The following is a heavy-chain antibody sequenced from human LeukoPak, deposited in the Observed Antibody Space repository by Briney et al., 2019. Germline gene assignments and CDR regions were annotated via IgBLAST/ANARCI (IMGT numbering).Heavy chain of an antibody. CDR2: IRYDGSKK. CDR3: AKGYFSYSSSLDAFDI. V-gene: IGHV3-30*02. D-gene: IGHD6-6*01. CDR1: GFTFSSYG. J-gene: IGHJ3*02. Sequence: GGSLRLSCAASGFTFSSYGMHWVRQAPGKGLEWVSFIRYDGSKKYFADSVKGRFTISRDNSKNTLYLQMNTLRAEDTAVYYCAKGYFSYSSSLDAFDIWGQGTMVTVSS.